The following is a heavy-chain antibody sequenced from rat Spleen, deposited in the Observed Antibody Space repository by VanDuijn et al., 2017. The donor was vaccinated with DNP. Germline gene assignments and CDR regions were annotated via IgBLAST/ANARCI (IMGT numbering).Heavy chain of an antibody. J-gene: IGHJ2*01. Sequence: EVQLVESGGGLLQPGRSLKLSCAASGFTFSSYDMAWVRQAPSKGLEWVASVNTGGGITYYRDSVKGRFIVSRDNAKSTLYLQMDSLRSEDTATYYCTSQTAPFDYWGQGVMVTVSS. CDR1: GFTFSSYD. D-gene: IGHD3-1*01. V-gene: IGHV5-25*01. CDR2: VNTGGGIT. CDR3: TSQTAPFDY.